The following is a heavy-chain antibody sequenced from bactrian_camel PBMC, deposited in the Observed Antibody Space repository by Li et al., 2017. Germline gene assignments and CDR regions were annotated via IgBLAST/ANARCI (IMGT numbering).Heavy chain of an antibody. J-gene: IGHJ6*01. Sequence: VQLVESGGGSVQAGGSLRLSCAASGDMLRTYCMGWFRQAPGKEREGVAAIYTGSGTTYYADSVKGRFTISRDNADNTVYLQMNSLKSEDTAMYYCAFDPVPG. CDR2: IYTGSGTT. V-gene: IGHV3S54*01. CDR1: GDMLRTYC. CDR3: AFDPVP.